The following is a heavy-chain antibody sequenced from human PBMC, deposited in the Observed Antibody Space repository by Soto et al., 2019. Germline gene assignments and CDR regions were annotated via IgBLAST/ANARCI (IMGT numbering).Heavy chain of an antibody. CDR3: ARDRGDYYDILTGPFDY. Sequence: ASVKVSCKASGYTFTSYAMHWVRQAPGQRLEWMGWINAGNGNTKYSRKFQGRVTITRDTSASTAYMELSSLRSEDTAVYYCARDRGDYYDILTGPFDYWGQGTLVTVSS. CDR2: INAGNGNT. CDR1: GYTFTSYA. V-gene: IGHV1-3*01. D-gene: IGHD3-9*01. J-gene: IGHJ4*02.